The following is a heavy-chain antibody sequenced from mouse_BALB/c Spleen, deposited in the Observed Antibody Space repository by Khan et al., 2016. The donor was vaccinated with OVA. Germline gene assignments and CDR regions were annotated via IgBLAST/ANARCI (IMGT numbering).Heavy chain of an antibody. J-gene: IGHJ4*01. CDR2: ISNSGSA. Sequence: EVQLQDSGPGLVKPSQSLSLTCTVTGYSITRDYAWNWIRQFPGNKLEWMGYISNSGSASYNPYLKSRISITRDTSKNQFFLQLDSVTTEDTATYYCASELGRYYAMDYWGQGTSVTVSS. CDR1: GYSITRDYA. CDR3: ASELGRYYAMDY. V-gene: IGHV3-2*02. D-gene: IGHD4-1*01.